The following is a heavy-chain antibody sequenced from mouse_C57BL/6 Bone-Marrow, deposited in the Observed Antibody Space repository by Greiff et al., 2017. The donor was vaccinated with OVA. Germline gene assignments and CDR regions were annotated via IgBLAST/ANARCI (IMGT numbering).Heavy chain of an antibody. D-gene: IGHD1-1*01. Sequence: EVQLQQSGAELVRPGASVKLSCTASGFNIKDDYMHWVKQRPEQGLEWIGRIDPENGNTEYASKFQGKATITADTSSNTAYLQLSSLTSEDTAVYYCTFYDYGGFAYWGKGTLVTVSA. CDR1: GFNIKDDY. CDR2: IDPENGNT. CDR3: TFYDYGGFAY. J-gene: IGHJ3*01. V-gene: IGHV14-4*01.